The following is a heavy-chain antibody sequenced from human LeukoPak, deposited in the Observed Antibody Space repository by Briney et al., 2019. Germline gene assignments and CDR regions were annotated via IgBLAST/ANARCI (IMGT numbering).Heavy chain of an antibody. CDR3: ARRVVNNRNWYFNL. CDR2: IYPGDSNT. J-gene: IGHJ2*01. D-gene: IGHD4-23*01. Sequence: GESLKISCKGSGYSFNNYWIAWVRQMPGKGLEWMGIIYPGDSNTRYSPSFQGQVTISAGKSINTPYVQWSSLKASDTAMYYCARRVVNNRNWYFNLWGRGTLVTVSS. V-gene: IGHV5-51*01. CDR1: GYSFNNYW.